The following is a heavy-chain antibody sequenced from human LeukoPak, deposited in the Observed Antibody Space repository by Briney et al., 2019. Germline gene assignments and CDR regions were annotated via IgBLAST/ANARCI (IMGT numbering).Heavy chain of an antibody. Sequence: ASVKVSCKASGCTFKNYVINWVRQAPGQGLEWMGNIMPIFGTINYAQTFQGRLTISADESTSTAYMELSSLTSDDTAFYYCAIEWGLGMDSLLYRWFDPWGQGTLVTVSS. CDR2: IMPIFGTI. CDR3: AIEWGLGMDSLLYRWFDP. J-gene: IGHJ5*02. D-gene: IGHD2-21*01. V-gene: IGHV1-69*13. CDR1: GCTFKNYV.